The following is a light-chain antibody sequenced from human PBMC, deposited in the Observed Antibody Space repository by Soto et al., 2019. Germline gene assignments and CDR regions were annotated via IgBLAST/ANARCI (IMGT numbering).Light chain of an antibody. V-gene: IGKV3-20*01. CDR1: ESVGSN. CDR2: DAS. J-gene: IGKJ1*01. CDR3: QQYGSSSWT. Sequence: EIVMTPSPVTLSVSPVERATLSCRASESVGSNLAWYQQTPGQAPRLLIYDASNRATGIPAGFSGSGSGTDFTLTISRLGPEDFAVYYCQQYGSSSWTFGQGTKVDIK.